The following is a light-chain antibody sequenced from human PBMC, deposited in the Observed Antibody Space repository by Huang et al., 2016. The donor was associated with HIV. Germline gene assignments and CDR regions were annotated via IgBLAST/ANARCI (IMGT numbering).Light chain of an antibody. V-gene: IGKV1-NL1*01. Sequence: DIQMTQSPSSLSASIGDRVTITCRASQGISNSLPWYQQKPGKAPKLLLYAASRLKSGVPSRFSGSGSGTTYTLTISSLLPEDFATFYCQQYFTTPPWTFGQGTKLEIK. CDR1: QGISNS. CDR3: QQYFTTPPWT. CDR2: AAS. J-gene: IGKJ2*01.